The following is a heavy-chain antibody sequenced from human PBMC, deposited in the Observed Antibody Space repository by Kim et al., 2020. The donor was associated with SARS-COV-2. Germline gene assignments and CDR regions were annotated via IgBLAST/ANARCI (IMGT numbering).Heavy chain of an antibody. CDR2: IYYSGST. Sequence: SETLSLTCTVSGGSISSGGYYWSWIRQHPGKGLEWIGYIYYSGSTYYNPSLKSRVTISVDTSKNQFSLKLSSVTAADTAVYYCARAGRRRITIFGVVGAFDIWGQGTMVTLSS. CDR1: GGSISSGGYY. V-gene: IGHV4-31*03. J-gene: IGHJ3*02. CDR3: ARAGRRRITIFGVVGAFDI. D-gene: IGHD3-3*01.